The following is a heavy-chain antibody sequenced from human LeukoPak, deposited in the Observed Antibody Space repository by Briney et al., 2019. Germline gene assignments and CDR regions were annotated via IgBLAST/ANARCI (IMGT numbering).Heavy chain of an antibody. J-gene: IGHJ4*02. CDR3: ARDGAYGPRFRSY. Sequence: GSLRLSCAASGFTVSSNYMSWVRQAPGKGLEWVSVIYSGGSTYYADSVKGRFTISRDNSKNTLYLQMNSLRAEDTAVYYCARDGAYGPRFRSYWGQGTLVTVSS. CDR2: IYSGGST. CDR1: GFTVSSNY. D-gene: IGHD3-10*01. V-gene: IGHV3-66*02.